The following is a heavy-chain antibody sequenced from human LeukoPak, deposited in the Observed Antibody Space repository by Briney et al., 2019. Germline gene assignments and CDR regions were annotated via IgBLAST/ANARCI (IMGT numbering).Heavy chain of an antibody. J-gene: IGHJ4*02. D-gene: IGHD3-22*01. V-gene: IGHV1-24*01. CDR2: FDPEDGET. CDR1: GYTLTELS. Sequence: ASVKVSCKVSGYTLTELSIHWVRQAPGKGLEWMGGFDPEDGETIYAQKFQGRVTMTEDTSTDTAYMELSSLRSEDTAVYYCATNRLDYYYDSSGYYLSDYWGQGTLVTVSS. CDR3: ATNRLDYYYDSSGYYLSDY.